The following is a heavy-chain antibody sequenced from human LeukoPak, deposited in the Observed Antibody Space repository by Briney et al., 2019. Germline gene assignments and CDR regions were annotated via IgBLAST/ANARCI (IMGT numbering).Heavy chain of an antibody. D-gene: IGHD3-10*01. CDR3: AREAGSDHKNYDY. J-gene: IGHJ4*02. CDR1: GYTFTGYY. V-gene: IGHV1-2*02. Sequence: ASVKVSCKASGYTFTGYYMLWVRQAPGQGLEWMGWINPNSGGTNYAQKFQGRVTMTRDTSISTAYMELSRLRSDDTAVYYCAREAGSDHKNYDYWGQGTLVTVSS. CDR2: INPNSGGT.